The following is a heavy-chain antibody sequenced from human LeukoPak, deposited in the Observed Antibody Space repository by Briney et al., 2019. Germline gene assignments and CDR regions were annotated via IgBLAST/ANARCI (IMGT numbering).Heavy chain of an antibody. CDR2: MNPNSGNT. Sequence: GASVKVSCKASGYTFTSYDINWVRQATGQGLEWMGWMNPNSGNTGYAQKFQGRVTMTRNTSISTAYMELSSLRSEDTAVYYCAREKEDDSSAQGNFDYWGQGTLVTVSS. V-gene: IGHV1-8*01. CDR1: GYTFTSYD. D-gene: IGHD3-22*01. CDR3: AREKEDDSSAQGNFDY. J-gene: IGHJ4*02.